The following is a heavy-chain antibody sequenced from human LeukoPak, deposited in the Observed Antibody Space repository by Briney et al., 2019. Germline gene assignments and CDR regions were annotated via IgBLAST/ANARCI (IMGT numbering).Heavy chain of an antibody. CDR3: AKDPTDCSSTSCYEDWFDP. Sequence: GGSLRLSCAASGFTFSSYAMSWVRQAPGKGLEWLSAISGSGGSTYYADSVKGRFTISRDNSKNTLYLQMNSLRAEDTAVYYCAKDPTDCSSTSCYEDWFDPWGQGTLVTVSS. CDR2: ISGSGGST. D-gene: IGHD2-2*01. CDR1: GFTFSSYA. V-gene: IGHV3-23*01. J-gene: IGHJ5*02.